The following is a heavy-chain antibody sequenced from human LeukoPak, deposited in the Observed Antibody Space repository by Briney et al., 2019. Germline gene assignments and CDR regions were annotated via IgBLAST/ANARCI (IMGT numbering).Heavy chain of an antibody. J-gene: IGHJ5*02. Sequence: GGSLRLSCAASGFTFSRYWMHWVRQAPGKGLVWVSRINSDGSRISYADSVKGRFTISRDNAKNTLYLQMSSLGAEDAAVYYCARDADYGDWAGIDPWGQGTLVTVSS. D-gene: IGHD4-17*01. CDR3: ARDADYGDWAGIDP. V-gene: IGHV3-74*01. CDR1: GFTFSRYW. CDR2: INSDGSRI.